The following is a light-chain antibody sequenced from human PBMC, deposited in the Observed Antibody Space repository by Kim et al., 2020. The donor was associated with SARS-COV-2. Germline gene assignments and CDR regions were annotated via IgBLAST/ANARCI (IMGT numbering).Light chain of an antibody. CDR3: QKCDSAPWT. CDR2: AAS. J-gene: IGKJ1*01. CDR1: QDISNY. Sequence: ASVGDRFTITCRASQDISNYLAWFQLKPGQAPKLLIYAASALQPGVPSRFSGSGSGTDFTLTVTSLQPEDVATYYCQKCDSAPWTFGQGTKVEIK. V-gene: IGKV1-27*01.